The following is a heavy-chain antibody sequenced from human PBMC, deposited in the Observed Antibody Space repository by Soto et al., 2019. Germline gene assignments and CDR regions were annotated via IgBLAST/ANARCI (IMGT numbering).Heavy chain of an antibody. CDR1: GYTFNNFG. CDR2: ISAYNGNT. D-gene: IGHD3-3*01. Sequence: ASVKVSCKASGYTFNNFGVSWVRQAPGQGLEWMGWISAYNGNTNYAQKLQGRVTMTTDTSTSTAYMELRSLRSDDTAVYYCARDRLTIFGVVIIDYYYYGMDVWGQGTTVTVSS. V-gene: IGHV1-18*01. J-gene: IGHJ6*02. CDR3: ARDRLTIFGVVIIDYYYYGMDV.